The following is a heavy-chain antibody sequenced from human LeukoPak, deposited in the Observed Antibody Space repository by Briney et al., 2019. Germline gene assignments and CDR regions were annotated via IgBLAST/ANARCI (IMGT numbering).Heavy chain of an antibody. Sequence: GGSLRLSCAASGFTFSDYYMSWIRQAPGKGLEWVSYISSSGSTIYYADSVKGRFTISRDNAKNSLYLQMNSLRAEDTTVYYCARGRRVSYYYYYMDVWGKGTTVTISS. V-gene: IGHV3-11*01. CDR3: ARGRRVSYYYYYMDV. J-gene: IGHJ6*03. CDR2: ISSSGSTI. CDR1: GFTFSDYY.